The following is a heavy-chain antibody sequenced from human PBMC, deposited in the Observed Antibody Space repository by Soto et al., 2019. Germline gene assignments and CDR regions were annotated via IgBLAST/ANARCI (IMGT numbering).Heavy chain of an antibody. V-gene: IGHV6-1*01. CDR3: ARDRAQFGMDV. J-gene: IGHJ6*02. Sequence: TLTLTYAISGNNAYLNIAAWNEIRNSPSSGLEWLGRTYHRSKWHNDSAESVKSRITINPDTSKNQFSLQLNSVTPDDTAVYYCARDRAQFGMDVWGQGTTVTVSS. D-gene: IGHD3-10*01. CDR2: TYHRSKWHN. CDR1: GNNAYLNIAA.